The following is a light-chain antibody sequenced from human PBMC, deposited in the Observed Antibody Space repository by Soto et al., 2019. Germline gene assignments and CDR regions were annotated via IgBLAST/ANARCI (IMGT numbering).Light chain of an antibody. V-gene: IGLV2-14*01. CDR3: SSYTSTSSPWV. Sequence: QSALTQPASVSGSPGQSITISCTGTSSDVGGYNYVSWYQQHPGKAPKLIIYEVSHRPSGASNHFSGYKSGNTASLTISGLLPADEADYYCSSYTSTSSPWVFGTGTQLTVL. J-gene: IGLJ1*01. CDR1: SSDVGGYNY. CDR2: EVS.